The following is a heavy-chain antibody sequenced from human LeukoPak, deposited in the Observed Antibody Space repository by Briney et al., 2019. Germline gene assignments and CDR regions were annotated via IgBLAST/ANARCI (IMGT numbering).Heavy chain of an antibody. CDR2: NSAYNGNT. CDR3: ARVGTYGSGSYLSWLDY. D-gene: IGHD3-10*01. CDR1: GYTFTSYG. V-gene: IGHV1-18*01. Sequence: GASVKVSCKASGYTFTSYGISWVRQAPGQGLEWMGWNSAYNGNTNYAQKLQGRVTMTTDTSTSTAYMELRSLRSDDTAVYYCARVGTYGSGSYLSWLDYWGQGTLVTVSS. J-gene: IGHJ4*02.